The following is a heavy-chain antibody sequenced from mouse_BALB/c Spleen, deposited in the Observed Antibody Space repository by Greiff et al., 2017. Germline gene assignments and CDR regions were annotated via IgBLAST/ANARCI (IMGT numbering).Heavy chain of an antibody. J-gene: IGHJ4*01. D-gene: IGHD1-1*01. CDR2: IDAENGNT. Sequence: VQLQESGAGLVRPGALVKLSCTASGFTIKDYYMHWVQQRPEQGLEWIGWIDAENGNTKYDPKFQGKASITADTSTNTYYLQLSSLTSEDTAGYYCAYYYGGAMDYWGQGTTVTVSS. CDR3: AYYYGGAMDY. V-gene: IGHV14-1*02. CDR1: GFTIKDYY.